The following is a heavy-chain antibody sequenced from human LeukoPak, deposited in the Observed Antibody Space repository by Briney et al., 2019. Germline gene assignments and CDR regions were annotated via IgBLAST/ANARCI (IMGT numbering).Heavy chain of an antibody. V-gene: IGHV5-51*01. D-gene: IGHD5-18*01. CDR2: IYPHDSYT. J-gene: IGHJ4*02. CDR1: GYSFSSYW. CDR3: ATQTDTNFDF. Sequence: GESLKISCKASGYSFSSYWIGWVRQMPGKGLEWMGIIYPHDSYTRYSPSFQGQVTISADKSTGTAYLQWSSLKASDTAMYHCATQTDTNFDFWGQGTLVTVSS.